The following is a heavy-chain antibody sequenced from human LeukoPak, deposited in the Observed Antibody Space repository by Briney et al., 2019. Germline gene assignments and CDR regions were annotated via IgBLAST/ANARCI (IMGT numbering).Heavy chain of an antibody. J-gene: IGHJ4*02. CDR2: ISGSGGST. CDR1: GFTFSSYA. V-gene: IGHV3-23*01. CDR3: AKDSLPRDGYNLVTFDY. D-gene: IGHD5-24*01. Sequence: PGGSLRLSCAASGFTFSSYAMSWVRQAPGKGLEWVSAISGSGGSTYYADSVKGRFTISRDNSKNTLYLQMNSLRAEDTAVYYCAKDSLPRDGYNLVTFDYWGQGTLVTVSS.